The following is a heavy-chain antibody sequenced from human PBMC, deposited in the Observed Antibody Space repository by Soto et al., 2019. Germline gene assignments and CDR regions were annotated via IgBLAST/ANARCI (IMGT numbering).Heavy chain of an antibody. D-gene: IGHD4-17*01. J-gene: IGHJ6*02. V-gene: IGHV4-34*01. CDR2: INHSGST. CDR1: GGYFSDYY. Sequence: PSETLSLTCAVYGGYFSDYYWRWIRQPPGKGLEWIGEINHSGSTNYNPSLKSRVTISVDTSKNQFSLKLSSVTAADTAVYYCARGPAEYGDYDYYYYYYGMDVWGQGTTVTVSS. CDR3: ARGPAEYGDYDYYYYYYGMDV.